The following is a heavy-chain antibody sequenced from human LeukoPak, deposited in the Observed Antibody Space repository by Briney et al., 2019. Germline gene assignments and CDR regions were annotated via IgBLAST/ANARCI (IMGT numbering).Heavy chain of an antibody. CDR3: AKDLHYYGSGNYMDV. J-gene: IGHJ6*03. D-gene: IGHD3-10*01. CDR2: ISGSGGST. Sequence: GGSLRLSCAASGFTFSSYAMSWVRQAPGKGLEWVSAISGSGGSTCYADSVKGRFTISRDNSKNTLYLQMNSLRAEDTAVYYCAKDLHYYGSGNYMDVWGKGTTVTVSS. V-gene: IGHV3-23*01. CDR1: GFTFSSYA.